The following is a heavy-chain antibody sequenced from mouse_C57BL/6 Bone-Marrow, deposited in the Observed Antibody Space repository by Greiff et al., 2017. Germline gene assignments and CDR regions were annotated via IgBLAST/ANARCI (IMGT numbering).Heavy chain of an antibody. CDR2: IHPNSGST. Sequence: QVQLKEPGAELVKPGASVKLSCKASGYTFTSYWMHWVKQRPGQGLEWIGMIHPNSGSTNYNEKFKSKATLTVDKSSSTAYMQLSSLTSEDSAVYYCGDYGNWFAYWGQGTLVTVSA. D-gene: IGHD1-1*01. V-gene: IGHV1-64*01. CDR3: GDYGNWFAY. J-gene: IGHJ3*01. CDR1: GYTFTSYW.